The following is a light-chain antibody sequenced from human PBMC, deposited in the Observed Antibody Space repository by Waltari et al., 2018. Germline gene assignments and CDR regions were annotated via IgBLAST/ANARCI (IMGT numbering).Light chain of an antibody. CDR1: QSISSN. Sequence: EIVMTQSPATLSVSPGERATLPCRASQSISSNLAWYQQKPGQAPRLLIYGASTRATGIPARFTGSGSGTEFTLTISSLQSEDFAVYYCQQYIHRPPWWTFGQGTKVEIK. CDR3: QQYIHRPPWWT. V-gene: IGKV3-15*01. J-gene: IGKJ1*01. CDR2: GAS.